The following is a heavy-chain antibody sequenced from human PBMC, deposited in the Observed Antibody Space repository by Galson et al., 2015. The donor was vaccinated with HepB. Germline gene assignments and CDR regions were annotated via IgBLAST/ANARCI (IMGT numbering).Heavy chain of an antibody. Sequence: SVKVSCKASGYTFTTYAINWVRQAPGQGLEWMGWINTNTGNPTYAQGFTGRFVFSLDTSVSTTYVQISSLKAEDTAIYYCAREVTYCGGDCYSVAFDLWGQGTVVTVSS. CDR3: AREVTYCGGDCYSVAFDL. CDR2: INTNTGNP. D-gene: IGHD2-21*02. CDR1: GYTFTTYA. J-gene: IGHJ3*01. V-gene: IGHV7-4-1*02.